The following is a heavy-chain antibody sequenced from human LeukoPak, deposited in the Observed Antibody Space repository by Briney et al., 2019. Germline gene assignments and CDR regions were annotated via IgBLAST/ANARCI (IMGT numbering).Heavy chain of an antibody. CDR2: ISSSSSYI. D-gene: IGHD6-6*01. CDR1: GFTFSSYS. Sequence: GGSLRLSCAASGFTFSSYSMNWVRQAPGKGLEWVSSISSSSSYIYYADSVKGRFTISRDNAKNPLYLQMNSLRAEDTAVYYCARGAVRYSSSSRVLDYWGQGTLVTVSS. V-gene: IGHV3-21*01. J-gene: IGHJ4*02. CDR3: ARGAVRYSSSSRVLDY.